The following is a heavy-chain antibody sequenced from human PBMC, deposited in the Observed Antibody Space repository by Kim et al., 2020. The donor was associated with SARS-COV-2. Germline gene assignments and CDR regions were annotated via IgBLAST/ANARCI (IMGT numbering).Heavy chain of an antibody. CDR2: ISGDSRFI. CDR3: SRDYRSGQSVAMDV. V-gene: IGHV3-21*01. J-gene: IGHJ6*02. CDR1: GFTFSAYN. D-gene: IGHD6-19*01. Sequence: GSLRLSCAASGFTFSAYNMNWVRQSPGKGLEWVSAISGDSRFISYARSVRGRFTISRDNTNTSLYLEMNSLRAEDTALYYCSRDYRSGQSVAMDVWGHG.